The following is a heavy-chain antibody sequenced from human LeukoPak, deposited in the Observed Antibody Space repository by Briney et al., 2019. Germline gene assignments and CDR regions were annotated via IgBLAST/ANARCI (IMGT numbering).Heavy chain of an antibody. CDR3: ARDEAYYYDSSGYYLRDYYYCYMDV. D-gene: IGHD3-22*01. CDR2: MNPNSGNT. Sequence: GASVKVSCKASGYTFTSYDINWVRQATGQGLEWMGWMNPNSGNTGYAQKFQGRVTMTRNTSISTAYMELSSLRSEDTAVYYCARDEAYYYDSSGYYLRDYYYCYMDVWGKGTTVTISS. J-gene: IGHJ6*03. V-gene: IGHV1-8*01. CDR1: GYTFTSYD.